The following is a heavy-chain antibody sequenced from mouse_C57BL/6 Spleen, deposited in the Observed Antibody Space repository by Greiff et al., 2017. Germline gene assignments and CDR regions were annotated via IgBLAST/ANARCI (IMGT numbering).Heavy chain of an antibody. J-gene: IGHJ2*01. V-gene: IGHV1-52*01. CDR2: IDPSDSDT. CDR1: GYTFTSYW. CDR3: AIVEDNESYFDY. Sequence: VQLQQPGAELVRPGSSVKLSCKASGYTFTSYWMHWVKQRPIQGLEWIGNIDPSDSDTHYNQKFKGKATLTVDKSSSTAYMQLSSLTSEDSAVYYCAIVEDNESYFDYWGQGTTLTVSS.